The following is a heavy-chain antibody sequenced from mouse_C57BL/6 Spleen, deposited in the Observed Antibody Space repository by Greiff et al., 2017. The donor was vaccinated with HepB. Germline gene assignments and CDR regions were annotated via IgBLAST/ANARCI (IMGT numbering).Heavy chain of an antibody. CDR3: ARNLGFITTVVSYRYFDY. J-gene: IGHJ2*01. D-gene: IGHD1-1*01. CDR2: IDPSDSYT. V-gene: IGHV1-50*01. CDR1: GYTFTSYW. Sequence: QVQLQQPGAELVKPGASVKLSCKASGYTFTSYWMQWVKQRPGQGLEWIGEIDPSDSYTNYNQKFKGKATLTVDTSSSTAYMQLSSLTSEDSAVYFCARNLGFITTVVSYRYFDYWGQGTTLTVSS.